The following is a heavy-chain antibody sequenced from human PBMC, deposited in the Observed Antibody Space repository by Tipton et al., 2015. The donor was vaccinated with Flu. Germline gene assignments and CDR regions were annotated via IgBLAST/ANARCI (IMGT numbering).Heavy chain of an antibody. D-gene: IGHD4-23*01. CDR1: GGSISSSSYY. CDR2: IYYSGRT. Sequence: TLSLTCTVSGGSISSSSYYWGWIRQPPGKGLEWIGSIYYSGRTYYNPSLKSRVTISVDTSKNQFSLKLSSVTAADTAVYYCASSHGGNFDYWGQGTLVTVSS. CDR3: ASSHGGNFDY. V-gene: IGHV4-39*07. J-gene: IGHJ4*02.